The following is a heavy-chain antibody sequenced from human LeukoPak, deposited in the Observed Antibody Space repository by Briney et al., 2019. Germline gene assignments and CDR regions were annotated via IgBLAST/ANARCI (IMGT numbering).Heavy chain of an antibody. V-gene: IGHV3-7*01. CDR3: ARRYGSGSYVHFDY. CDR2: IKQDGSEK. Sequence: GGSLRLSCAASGFTFSNYWMNWVRQAPGKGLEWVANIKQDGSEKDYVDSVKGRFTISRDNAKNSLCLQMNSLRAEDTALYYCARRYGSGSYVHFDYWGQGTLVTVSS. J-gene: IGHJ4*02. CDR1: GFTFSNYW. D-gene: IGHD3-10*01.